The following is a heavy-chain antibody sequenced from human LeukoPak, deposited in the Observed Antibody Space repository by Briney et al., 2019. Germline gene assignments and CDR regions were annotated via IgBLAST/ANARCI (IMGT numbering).Heavy chain of an antibody. Sequence: GGSLRLSCAASGFTFSSYAMSWVRQAPGKGLEWVSAISGSGGSTYYADSVEGRFTISRDNSKNTLYLQMNSLRAEDTAVYYCAKALIVATISHAFDIWGQGTMVTVSS. CDR2: ISGSGGST. V-gene: IGHV3-23*01. CDR1: GFTFSSYA. D-gene: IGHD5-12*01. CDR3: AKALIVATISHAFDI. J-gene: IGHJ3*02.